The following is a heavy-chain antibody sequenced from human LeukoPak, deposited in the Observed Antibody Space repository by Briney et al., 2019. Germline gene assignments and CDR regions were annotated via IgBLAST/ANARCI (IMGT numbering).Heavy chain of an antibody. J-gene: IGHJ4*02. V-gene: IGHV4-61*02. Sequence: SETLSLTCTVSGGSISSGSYYWSWIRQPAGKGLEWIGRIYTSGSTNYNPSLKSRVTISVDTSKNQFSLKLSSVTAADTAVYYCAREGSTGASRYFDYWGQGTLVTVSS. CDR3: AREGSTGASRYFDY. CDR1: GGSISSGSYY. D-gene: IGHD1-26*01. CDR2: IYTSGST.